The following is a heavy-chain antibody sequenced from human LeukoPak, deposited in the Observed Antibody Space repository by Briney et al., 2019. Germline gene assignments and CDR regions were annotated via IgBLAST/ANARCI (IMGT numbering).Heavy chain of an antibody. CDR3: AKGVVVVAARRFFDL. Sequence: GGSLRLSRAASGFTFSSYAMTWVRRPPGKGLEWVSTITGGGGTTSYADSVKGRFTISRDNSKNTLHLQMNSLRPDDTAVYFCAKGVVVVAARRFFDLWGRGTLVTVSS. J-gene: IGHJ2*01. CDR2: ITGGGGTT. CDR1: GFTFSSYA. V-gene: IGHV3-23*01. D-gene: IGHD2-15*01.